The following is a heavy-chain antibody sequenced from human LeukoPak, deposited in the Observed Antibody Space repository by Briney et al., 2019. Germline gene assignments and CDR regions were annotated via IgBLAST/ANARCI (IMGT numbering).Heavy chain of an antibody. J-gene: IGHJ4*02. CDR2: ISYDGSNK. Sequence: PGGSLRLSCAASGFTFSSYGMHWVRRAPGKGLEWVAVISYDGSNKYYADSVKGRFTISRDNSKNTLYLQMNSLRAEDTAVYYCAKDLEPPVLGYWGQGTLVTVSS. CDR1: GFTFSSYG. CDR3: AKDLEPPVLGY. V-gene: IGHV3-30*18. D-gene: IGHD2-8*02.